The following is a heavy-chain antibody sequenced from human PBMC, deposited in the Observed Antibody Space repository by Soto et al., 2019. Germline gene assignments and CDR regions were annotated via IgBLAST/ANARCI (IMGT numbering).Heavy chain of an antibody. J-gene: IGHJ4*02. D-gene: IGHD4-17*01. CDR2: IGVGSGNR. CDR3: ARDQSHDYGGNSVFDY. V-gene: IGHV1-58*01. Sequence: SVKVSCKASGFTFTSSAVQWVRQARGQRLEWIGWIGVGSGNRHYAQKFQERVTITRDMSTNTAYMELSSLRSADTAVYYCARDQSHDYGGNSVFDYWGQGTLVTVSS. CDR1: GFTFTSSA.